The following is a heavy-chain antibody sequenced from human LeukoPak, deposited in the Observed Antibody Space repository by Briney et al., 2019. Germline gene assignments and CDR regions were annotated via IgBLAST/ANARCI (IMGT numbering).Heavy chain of an antibody. CDR2: MYYSGST. CDR3: ARGAGPPVRITMVRGVNFDY. J-gene: IGHJ4*02. V-gene: IGHV4-59*08. CDR1: GGSITDYY. D-gene: IGHD3-10*01. Sequence: SETLSLTCTVSGGSITDYYWSWIRHPSGKGLEWIGYMYYSGSTYYNPSLKSRVTISVDTSKNQFSLKLSSVTAADTAVYYCARGAGPPVRITMVRGVNFDYWGQGTLVTVSS.